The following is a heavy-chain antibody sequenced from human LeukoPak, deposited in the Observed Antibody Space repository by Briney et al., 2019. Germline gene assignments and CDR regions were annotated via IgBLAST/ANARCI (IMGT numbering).Heavy chain of an antibody. CDR2: IYTSGST. V-gene: IGHV4-61*02. CDR1: GGSISSGSYY. D-gene: IGHD6-13*01. J-gene: IGHJ4*02. Sequence: SETLSLTCTVSGGSISSGSYYWSWIRQPAGKGLEWIGRIYTSGSTNYNPSLKSRVTISVDTSKNQFSLKLSSVTAADTAVYYCARGYSSSWSFDYWGQGTLVTVSS. CDR3: ARGYSSSWSFDY.